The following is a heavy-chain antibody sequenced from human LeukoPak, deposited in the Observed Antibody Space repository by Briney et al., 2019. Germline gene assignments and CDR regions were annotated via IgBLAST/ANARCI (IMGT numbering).Heavy chain of an antibody. CDR3: ARGYCSSTSCYPDDSYYYYYMDV. Sequence: ASVKVSCKVSGYTLTELSMHWVRQAPGKGLEWMRGFDPEDGETIYAQKFQGRVTMTEDTSTDTAYMELSSLRSEDTAVYYCARGYCSSTSCYPDDSYYYYYMDVWGKGTTVTVSS. CDR2: FDPEDGET. CDR1: GYTLTELS. V-gene: IGHV1-24*01. D-gene: IGHD2-2*01. J-gene: IGHJ6*03.